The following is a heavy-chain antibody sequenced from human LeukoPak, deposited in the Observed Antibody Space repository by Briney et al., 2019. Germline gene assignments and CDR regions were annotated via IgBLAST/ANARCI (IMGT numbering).Heavy chain of an antibody. CDR1: GGSFSGYY. CDR2: INHSGST. CDR3: ARDTVPAAIPYNWFDP. J-gene: IGHJ5*02. V-gene: IGHV4-34*01. D-gene: IGHD2-2*01. Sequence: SETLSLTCAVYGGSFSGYYWSWIRQPPGKGLEWIGEINHSGSTNYNPSLKNQVTISVDTSKNQFSLKLSSVTAADTAVYYCARDTVPAAIPYNWFDPWGQGTLVTVSS.